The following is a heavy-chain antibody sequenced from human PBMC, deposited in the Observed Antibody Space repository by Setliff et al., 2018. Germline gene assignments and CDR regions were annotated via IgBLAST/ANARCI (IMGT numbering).Heavy chain of an antibody. D-gene: IGHD2-8*01. CDR1: GYTLSNSI. J-gene: IGHJ4*02. V-gene: IGHV1-18*01. CDR3: LRLVRYCTKIACQATSGDEV. Sequence: ASVKVSCKASGYTLSNSILSWVRQAPGQGLEWMGWISAYNGKTYFAQKFQDRITLTTDTSTNTGYMELRGLRSDDTAVYYGLRLVRYCTKIACQATSGDEVWGLGTLVTVSS. CDR2: ISAYNGKT.